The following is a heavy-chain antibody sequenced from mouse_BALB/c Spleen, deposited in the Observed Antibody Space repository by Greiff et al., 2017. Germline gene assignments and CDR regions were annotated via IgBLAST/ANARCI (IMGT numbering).Heavy chain of an antibody. CDR3: ARDRDYDVAWFAY. J-gene: IGHJ3*01. D-gene: IGHD2-4*01. CDR1: GFSLTSYG. V-gene: IGHV2-9*02. Sequence: VKVVESGPGLVAPSQSLSITCTVSGFSLTSYGVHWVRQPPGKGLEWLGVIWAGGSTNYNSALMSRLSISKDNSKSQVFLKMNSLQTDDTAMYYCARDRDYDVAWFAYWGQGTLVTVSA. CDR2: IWAGGST.